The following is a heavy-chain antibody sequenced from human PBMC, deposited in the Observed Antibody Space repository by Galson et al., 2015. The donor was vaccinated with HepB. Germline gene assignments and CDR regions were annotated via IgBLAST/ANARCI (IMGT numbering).Heavy chain of an antibody. CDR2: INSDGSST. Sequence: SLRLSCAASGFTFSSYWMHWVRQAPGKGLVWVSRINSDGSSTSYADSVKGRFTISRDNAKNTLYLQMNSLRAEDTAVYYCARANYGGNVYYWGQGTLVTVSS. D-gene: IGHD4-23*01. J-gene: IGHJ4*02. CDR1: GFTFSSYW. V-gene: IGHV3-74*01. CDR3: ARANYGGNVYY.